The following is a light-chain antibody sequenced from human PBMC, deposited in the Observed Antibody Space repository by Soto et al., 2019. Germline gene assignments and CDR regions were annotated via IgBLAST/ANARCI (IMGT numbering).Light chain of an antibody. J-gene: IGKJ1*01. CDR2: KIS. CDR1: QSLEDSDGNSY. CDR3: MQATQFPWT. V-gene: IGKV2-24*01. Sequence: IVMTQTPLSSAVTLGQPASISCRSSQSLEDSDGNSYLSWLHQRPGQPPRLLIYKISNRLSGVPDRFSGCGAGTVFTLRISRVEADDVGLYYCMQATQFPWTFGQGTKVDIK.